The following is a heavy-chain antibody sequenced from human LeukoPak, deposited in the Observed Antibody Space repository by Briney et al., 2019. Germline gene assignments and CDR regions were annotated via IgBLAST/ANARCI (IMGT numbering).Heavy chain of an antibody. CDR1: GYTFTGYY. J-gene: IGHJ4*02. CDR3: ARGLAARPFPFDY. Sequence: ASVKVSCKASGYTFTGYYMHWVRQAPGQGLEWMGWINPNSGGTNYAQKFQGRVTMTRDTSISTAYMELSRLRSDDTAVYYCARGLAARPFPFDYWAREPWSPSPQ. D-gene: IGHD6-6*01. V-gene: IGHV1-2*02. CDR2: INPNSGGT.